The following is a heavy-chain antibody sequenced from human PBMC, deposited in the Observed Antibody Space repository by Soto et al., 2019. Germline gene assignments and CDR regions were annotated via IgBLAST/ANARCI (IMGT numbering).Heavy chain of an antibody. V-gene: IGHV3-30*18. Sequence: GGSLRLSCAASGFTFSNYGMHWVRQAPGKGLEWVAVISYDGSNKYYADSVKGRFTISRDNSKNTLYLQMNSLRGEDTAVYYCAKDSDGDLDYWGQGTLVTVSS. D-gene: IGHD4-17*01. J-gene: IGHJ4*02. CDR3: AKDSDGDLDY. CDR1: GFTFSNYG. CDR2: ISYDGSNK.